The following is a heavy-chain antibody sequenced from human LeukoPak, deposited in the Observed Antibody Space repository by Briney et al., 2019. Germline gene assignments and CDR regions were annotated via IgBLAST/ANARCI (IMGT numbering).Heavy chain of an antibody. V-gene: IGHV4-39*07. D-gene: IGHD4-17*01. CDR1: GGSISSNTYY. CDR3: ASGDDYGDYLVQH. J-gene: IGHJ1*01. Sequence: SETLSLTRTVSGGSISSNTYYWGWIRQPPGKGLEWIGSIYYSGSTYYNPSLKSRVTISVDTSKNQFSLKLSSVTAADTAVYYCASGDDYGDYLVQHWGQGTLVTVSS. CDR2: IYYSGST.